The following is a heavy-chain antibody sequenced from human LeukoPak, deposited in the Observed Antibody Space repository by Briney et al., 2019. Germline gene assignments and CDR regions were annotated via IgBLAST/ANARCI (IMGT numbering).Heavy chain of an antibody. Sequence: GRSLRLSCAASGFTFSSYGMHWVRQAPGKGLEWVAVIWYDGSNKYYADSVKGRFTISRDNSKNTLYLQMNSLRAEDTAVYYCAREDYYDSSGLDWGQGTLVTVSS. CDR3: AREDYYDSSGLD. CDR2: IWYDGSNK. J-gene: IGHJ4*02. D-gene: IGHD3-22*01. CDR1: GFTFSSYG. V-gene: IGHV3-33*01.